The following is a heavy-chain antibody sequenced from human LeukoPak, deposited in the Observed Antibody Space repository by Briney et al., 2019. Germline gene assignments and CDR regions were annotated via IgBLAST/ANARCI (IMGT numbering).Heavy chain of an antibody. CDR3: AELGITMIGGV. Sequence: GGSLRLSCAASGFTFRSYWMHWVRQAPGKGLEWVAYISSGETTINHADSVKGRFTISRDNAKNSLYLQMNSLRAEDTAVYYCAELGITMIGGVWGKGTTVTISS. CDR1: GFTFRSYW. CDR2: ISSGETTI. J-gene: IGHJ6*04. D-gene: IGHD3-10*02. V-gene: IGHV3-48*04.